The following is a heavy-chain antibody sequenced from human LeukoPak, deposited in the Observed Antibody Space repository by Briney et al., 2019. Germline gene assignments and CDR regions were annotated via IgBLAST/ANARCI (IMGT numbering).Heavy chain of an antibody. D-gene: IGHD6-19*01. CDR3: GNRDVLKSDGSGWQYCFVY. CDR1: GFILKNYA. J-gene: IGHJ4*02. V-gene: IGHV3-64*04. CDR2: ISYRGDST. Sequence: PGGSLRLSCTASGFILKNYAMHWVRQAPGKGLEYVSAISYRGDSTYYAESVKNRFTISGESIKHIVNLQQNSLRSEDAAVCYCGNRDVLKSDGSGWQYCFVYWGQGTLVTVSS.